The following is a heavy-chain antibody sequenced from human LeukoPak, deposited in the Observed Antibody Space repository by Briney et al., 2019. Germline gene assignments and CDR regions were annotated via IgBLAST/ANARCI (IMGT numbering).Heavy chain of an antibody. CDR3: AKDLYSDYNFGC. CDR1: GFTFTKYA. J-gene: IGHJ4*02. Sequence: LGGSLRLSCAASGFTFTKYAMTWVPEAPGEGLERSSTVCGSDDSTYYADSVKGRFTISRDNSKNTLYLQMNSLRAEDTAVYYCAKDLYSDYNFGCWGQGTLVTVSS. V-gene: IGHV3-23*01. D-gene: IGHD3-16*01. CDR2: VCGSDDST.